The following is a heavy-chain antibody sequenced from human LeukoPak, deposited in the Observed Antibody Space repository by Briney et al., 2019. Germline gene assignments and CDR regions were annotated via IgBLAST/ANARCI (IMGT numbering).Heavy chain of an antibody. J-gene: IGHJ6*03. CDR1: GYSFTHLW. CDR2: INPAYAEP. CDR3: ARHVISQRDYDFFSGHQGYYYMDV. Sequence: GESLKISRKGSGYSFTHLWNGWVRPMSRVGLEGMGIINPAYAEPRYSPSVVGQVTISADTSISTAFLQWSSLEASDTAIYYCARHVISQRDYDFFSGHQGYYYMDVWGEGTTVTVSS. V-gene: IGHV5-51*01. D-gene: IGHD3-3*01.